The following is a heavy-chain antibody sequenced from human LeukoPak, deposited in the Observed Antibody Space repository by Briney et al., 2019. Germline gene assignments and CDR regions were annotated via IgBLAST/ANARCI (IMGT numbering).Heavy chain of an antibody. CDR3: ARDGIVGATLALDV. CDR1: GGSISSSSYY. J-gene: IGHJ6*04. D-gene: IGHD1-26*01. Sequence: SETLSLTCTVSGGSISSSSYYWGWIRQPPGKGLEWIGSIYYSGSTYYNPSLKSRVTISVDTSKNQFSLKLSSVTAADTAVYYCARDGIVGATLALDVWGKGTTVTVSS. V-gene: IGHV4-39*07. CDR2: IYYSGST.